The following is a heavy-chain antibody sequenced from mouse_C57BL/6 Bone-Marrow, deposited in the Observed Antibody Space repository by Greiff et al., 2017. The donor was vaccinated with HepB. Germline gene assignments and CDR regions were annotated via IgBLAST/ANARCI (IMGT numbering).Heavy chain of an antibody. CDR2: IYPGSGST. CDR3: ARSYYYGSSPHFDY. Sequence: QVQLKQPGAELVKPGASVKLSCKASGYTFTSYWITWVKQRPGQGLEWIGDIYPGSGSTNYNEKFKSKATLTVDTSSSTAYMQLSSLTSEDSAVYYCARSYYYGSSPHFDYWGQGTTLTVSS. D-gene: IGHD1-1*01. J-gene: IGHJ2*01. CDR1: GYTFTSYW. V-gene: IGHV1-55*01.